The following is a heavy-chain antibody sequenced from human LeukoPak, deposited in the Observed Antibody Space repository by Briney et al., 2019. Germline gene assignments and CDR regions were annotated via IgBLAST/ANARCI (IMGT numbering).Heavy chain of an antibody. CDR3: ARAGYASSWYAQFPFSFDY. CDR2: INPNSGGT. Sequence: ASVKVSCKASGYTFTCYYMHWVRQAPGQGLEWMGWINPNSGGTNYAQKFQGRVTMTRDTSISTAYMELSRLRSDDTAVYYCARAGYASSWYAQFPFSFDYWGHGTLVTVSS. J-gene: IGHJ4*01. V-gene: IGHV1-2*02. D-gene: IGHD2-2*03. CDR1: GYTFTCYY.